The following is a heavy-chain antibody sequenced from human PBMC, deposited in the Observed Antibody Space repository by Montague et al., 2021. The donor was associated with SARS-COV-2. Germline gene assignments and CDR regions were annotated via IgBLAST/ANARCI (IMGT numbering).Heavy chain of an antibody. CDR2: IYYTGST. CDR3: ARPGRGYSYGLDAFEV. Sequence: SETLSLTCTVSGGSISNSIYYWGWIRQPPGKGLEWIGSIYYTGSTYYNPSLKSRVTISMNTSNNQFFLKLTSVTAADTAVYYCARPGRGYSYGLDAFEVWGQGQWSPSLQ. J-gene: IGHJ3*01. D-gene: IGHD5-18*01. CDR1: GGSISNSIYY. V-gene: IGHV4-39*01.